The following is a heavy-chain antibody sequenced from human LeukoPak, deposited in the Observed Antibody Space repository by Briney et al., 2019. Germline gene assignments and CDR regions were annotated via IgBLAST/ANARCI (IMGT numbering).Heavy chain of an antibody. CDR3: ARTQYSSGWYRGYFDY. J-gene: IGHJ4*02. V-gene: IGHV4-39*07. CDR1: GGSISGSSYY. Sequence: SETLSLTCTVSGGSISGSSYYWSWIRQPPGKGLEWIGEINHSGSTNYNPSLKSRVTISVDTSKNQFSLKLSSVTAADTAVYYCARTQYSSGWYRGYFDYWGQGTLVTVSS. CDR2: INHSGST. D-gene: IGHD6-19*01.